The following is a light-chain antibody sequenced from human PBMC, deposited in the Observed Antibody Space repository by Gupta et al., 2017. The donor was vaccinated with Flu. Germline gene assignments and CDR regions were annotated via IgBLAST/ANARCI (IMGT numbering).Light chain of an antibody. J-gene: IGLJ3*02. CDR3: GAWDSSLTQGL. Sequence: QSVLTQPPSVSAAPGQKVTISCSGSSPNIGNNHVSWYQQFPGTAPKLLIFETRVRPSGVPDRFSGSKSGTSATLDITGLQAGDEADYYCGAWDSSLTQGLFGGGTKMTV. CDR1: SPNIGNNH. V-gene: IGLV1-51*02. CDR2: ETR.